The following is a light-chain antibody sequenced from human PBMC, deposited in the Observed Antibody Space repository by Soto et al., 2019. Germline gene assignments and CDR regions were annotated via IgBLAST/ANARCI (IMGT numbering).Light chain of an antibody. CDR1: SNDIGGYNY. V-gene: IGLV2-14*01. CDR3: SSYTSSSTLEVV. CDR2: DVS. Sequence: QSALTQPASVSRSPGQSITISCTGTSNDIGGYNYVSWYQQHPGKAPKLMIYDVSNRPSGVSNRFSGSKSGNTASLTISGLQAEDEADYYCSSYTSSSTLEVVFGGGTKLTVL. J-gene: IGLJ2*01.